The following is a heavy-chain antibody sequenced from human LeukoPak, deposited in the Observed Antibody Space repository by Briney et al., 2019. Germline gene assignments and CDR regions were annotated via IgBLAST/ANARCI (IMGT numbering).Heavy chain of an antibody. V-gene: IGHV3-23*01. J-gene: IGHJ4*02. D-gene: IGHD3-10*01. CDR3: ASPDWDYGSGSFNDY. Sequence: GGSLRLSCAVSGITLNNYCMRWVRPAPGKGVGLGAGISGSGGSKKDADSVKGRFTISRDNAKNTLYLQMNSLRAEDTAVYYCASPDWDYGSGSFNDYWGQGTLVTVSS. CDR2: ISGSGGSK. CDR1: GITLNNYC.